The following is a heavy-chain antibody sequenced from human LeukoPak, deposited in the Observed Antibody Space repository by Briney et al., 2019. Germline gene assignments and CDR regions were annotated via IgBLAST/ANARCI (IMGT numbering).Heavy chain of an antibody. CDR1: GFTFSNYW. V-gene: IGHV3-7*01. Sequence: GGSLRLSCAASGFTFSNYWMSWVRQAPGKGLEWVANIKQDGSEKYYVDSVKGRFTISRDNAKNSLYLQMDSLSVEDTAVYYCAKGKYYDSSGYFVFDYWGQGTLVTVSS. CDR3: AKGKYYDSSGYFVFDY. J-gene: IGHJ4*02. D-gene: IGHD3-22*01. CDR2: IKQDGSEK.